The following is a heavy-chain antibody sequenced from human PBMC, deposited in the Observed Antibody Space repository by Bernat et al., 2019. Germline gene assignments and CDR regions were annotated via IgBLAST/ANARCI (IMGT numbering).Heavy chain of an antibody. V-gene: IGHV3-23*01. CDR1: GFTFSNYA. CDR2: IRASGGNT. CDR3: AKDVSGYSYGYGYYYYYMDV. Sequence: EVQLLESGGGLVQPGGSLRLSCAASGFTFSNYAMSWVRQAPGKGLEWVSGIRASGGNTYYADSVKGRFTISRDNSKNTLYLQMNSLRAEDTAVYYCAKDVSGYSYGYGYYYYYMDVWAKGTTVTVSS. D-gene: IGHD5-18*01. J-gene: IGHJ6*03.